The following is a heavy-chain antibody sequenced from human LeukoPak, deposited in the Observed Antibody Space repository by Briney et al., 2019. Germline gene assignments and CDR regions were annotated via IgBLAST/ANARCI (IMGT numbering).Heavy chain of an antibody. J-gene: IGHJ6*03. CDR3: ARVGYCSGGSCPRRNYYYYYMDV. D-gene: IGHD2-15*01. CDR1: GGTFSSYA. CDR2: IIPILGTA. Sequence: ASVKVSCKASGGTFSSYAISWVRQAPGQGLEWMGGIIPILGTANYAQKFQGRVTITADESTSTAYMELSSLRSEDTAVYYCARVGYCSGGSCPRRNYYYYYMDVWGKGTTVTISS. V-gene: IGHV1-69*13.